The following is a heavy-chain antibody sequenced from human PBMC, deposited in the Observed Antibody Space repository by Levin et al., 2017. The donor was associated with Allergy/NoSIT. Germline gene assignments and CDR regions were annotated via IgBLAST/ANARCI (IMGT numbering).Heavy chain of an antibody. V-gene: IGHV4-39*07. Sequence: ASETLSLTCTVSGGSISSDNYYWGWIRQPPGKGLEWIGSIYYSGSTYYNPSLKSRVTISVDTSKNHFSLKLSSVTAADTAVYYCARDHITCPGSIDYWGQGTLVTVAS. D-gene: IGHD1-14*01. J-gene: IGHJ4*02. CDR3: ARDHITCPGSIDY. CDR2: IYYSGST. CDR1: GGSISSDNYY.